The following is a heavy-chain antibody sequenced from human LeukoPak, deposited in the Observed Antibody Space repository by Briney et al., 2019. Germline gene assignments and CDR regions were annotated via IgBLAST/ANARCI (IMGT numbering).Heavy chain of an antibody. J-gene: IGHJ5*02. D-gene: IGHD2-2*01. Sequence: SQTLSLTCAISGDSVSSNRVTWNWLRQSPSRGLEGLGRTYYRSTWYNDYAVSVRGRITVNPDTSKNQFSLHLNSVTPEDTAVYYCARRLTQYDCFDPWGQGILVTVSS. CDR1: GDSVSSNRVT. CDR3: ARRLTQYDCFDP. V-gene: IGHV6-1*01. CDR2: TYYRSTWYN.